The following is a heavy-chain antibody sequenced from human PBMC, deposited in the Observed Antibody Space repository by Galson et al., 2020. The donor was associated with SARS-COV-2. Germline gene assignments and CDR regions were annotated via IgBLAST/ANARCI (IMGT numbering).Heavy chain of an antibody. D-gene: IGHD3-10*01. CDR1: GFSFSSNA. Sequence: GGSLRLSCVASGFSFSSNAMAWVRQAPGQGLEWLAVITDNGRNIYYAGSVKGRFTISRDNSKSTLYLQMNSLRVGDTAVYYCAKDLPSSGWAFDSWGQGTLVTVSS. V-gene: IGHV3-23*01. J-gene: IGHJ4*02. CDR2: ITDNGRNI. CDR3: AKDLPSSGWAFDS.